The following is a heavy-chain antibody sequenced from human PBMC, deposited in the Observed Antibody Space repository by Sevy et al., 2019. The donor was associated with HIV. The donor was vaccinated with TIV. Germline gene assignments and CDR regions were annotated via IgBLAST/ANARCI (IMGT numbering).Heavy chain of an antibody. D-gene: IGHD3-10*01. CDR3: AKDRVSGTYYTGDFDY. CDR2: ISITGGST. V-gene: IGHV3-23*01. Sequence: GGSLRLSCAASGFTFSIYAMSWVRQAPGKGLEWVSVISITGGSTYYADSVKGRFTISRDNSKNTLYLQMNTLRAEDTAVDYWAKDRVSGTYYTGDFDYWGQGTLVTVSS. J-gene: IGHJ4*02. CDR1: GFTFSIYA.